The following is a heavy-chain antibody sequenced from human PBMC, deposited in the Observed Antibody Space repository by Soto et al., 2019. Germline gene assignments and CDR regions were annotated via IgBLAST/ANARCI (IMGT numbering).Heavy chain of an antibody. CDR1: GDSFSSYS. J-gene: IGHJ4*02. CDR2: MYYSGST. Sequence: PSETLSLTCSVSGDSFSSYSWSWIRQPPGRGLEWIGYMYYSGSTTYNPSLKSRLTMSIDTYKNHFSLRLTSVTAADTAIYYCAGDYASGSYRFDYWGQGTLVTVSS. CDR3: AGDYASGSYRFDY. V-gene: IGHV4-59*01. D-gene: IGHD3-10*01.